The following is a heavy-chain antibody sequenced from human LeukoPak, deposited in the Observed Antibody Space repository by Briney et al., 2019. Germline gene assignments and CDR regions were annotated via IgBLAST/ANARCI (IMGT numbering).Heavy chain of an antibody. J-gene: IGHJ6*03. CDR1: GFTFSSYW. CDR2: INSDESST. D-gene: IGHD2-21*02. CDR3: ARAGYCGGDCYFWASGYYYYMDV. V-gene: IGHV3-74*01. Sequence: GGSLRLSCAASGFTFSSYWMHWVRQAPGKGLVWVSRINSDESSTSYADSVKGRFTISRDNAKNTLYLQMNSLRAEDTAVYYCARAGYCGGDCYFWASGYYYYMDVWGKGTTVTVSS.